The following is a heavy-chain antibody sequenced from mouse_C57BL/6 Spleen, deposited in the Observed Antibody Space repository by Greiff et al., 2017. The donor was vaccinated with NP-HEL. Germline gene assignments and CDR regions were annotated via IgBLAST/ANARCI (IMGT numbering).Heavy chain of an antibody. D-gene: IGHD1-1*01. CDR1: GYTFTSYW. J-gene: IGHJ2*01. CDR2: IDPNSGGT. CDR3: AKTTVVDPYYFDY. V-gene: IGHV1-72*01. Sequence: VQLQQPGAELVKPGASVKLSCKASGYTFTSYWMHWVKQRPGRGLEWIGRIDPNSGGTKYNEKFKSKATLTVDKPSSTAYMQLSSLTSEDSAVYYCAKTTVVDPYYFDYWGQGTTLTVSS.